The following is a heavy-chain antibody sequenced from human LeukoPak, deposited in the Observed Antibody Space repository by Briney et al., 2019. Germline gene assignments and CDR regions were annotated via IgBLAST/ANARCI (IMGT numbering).Heavy chain of an antibody. CDR3: AKRGCSGGSCHYGMDV. V-gene: IGHV3-30*18. D-gene: IGHD2-15*01. Sequence: RPGGSLRLSCAASGFTFSSYGMHWVRQAPGKGLEWVAVVSYDGSNKYYADSVKGRFTISRDNSKNTLYLQMNSLRAEDTAVYYCAKRGCSGGSCHYGMDVWGQGTTVTVSS. CDR1: GFTFSSYG. CDR2: VSYDGSNK. J-gene: IGHJ6*02.